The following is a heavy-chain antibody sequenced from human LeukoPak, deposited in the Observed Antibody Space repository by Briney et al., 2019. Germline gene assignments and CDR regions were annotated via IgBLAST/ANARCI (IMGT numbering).Heavy chain of an antibody. CDR1: GYTFSGYY. CDR3: ARIYDFWGSYYPPYYYYGMDV. D-gene: IGHD3-3*01. CDR2: INPNSGGT. J-gene: IGHJ6*02. V-gene: IGHV1-2*02. Sequence: VASVKLSCTASGYTFSGYYMHWVRQAPGQGLEWVGWINPNSGGTNYAEKFQGRVTMTRDTSINTAYMELNRLRADDTAVYYCARIYDFWGSYYPPYYYYGMDVWGQGTTVTVSS.